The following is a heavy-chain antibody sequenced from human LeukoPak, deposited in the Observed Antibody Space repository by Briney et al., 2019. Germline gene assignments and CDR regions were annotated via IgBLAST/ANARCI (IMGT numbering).Heavy chain of an antibody. Sequence: GGSLTLSCSASGFTFNKYWMGWIRQLPGQGLEWVANVNQDGTQKYYVDSVKGRFTNSRDNARNLLYLQMSSLRAEDTAVYYCVRDVSSGWAFDYWGHGTLVTVSS. CDR2: VNQDGTQK. D-gene: IGHD6-19*01. V-gene: IGHV3-7*01. CDR1: GFTFNKYW. J-gene: IGHJ4*01. CDR3: VRDVSSGWAFDY.